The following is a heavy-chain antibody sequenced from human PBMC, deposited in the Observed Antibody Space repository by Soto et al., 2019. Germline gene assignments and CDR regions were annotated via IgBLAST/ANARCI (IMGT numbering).Heavy chain of an antibody. V-gene: IGHV4-34*01. D-gene: IGHD5-12*01. Sequence: QVQLQQWGAGLLKPSETLSLNCAVTGGSLSGYYWSWIRQAPGKGLEWIGEVKDGGHTNYSPSLRGRDTISSDTSNNQFSLRVNSVSAADTGVYYCARGQEGVVATHWDQGSLVTVSS. CDR2: VKDGGHT. CDR3: ARGQEGVVATH. CDR1: GGSLSGYY. J-gene: IGHJ4*02.